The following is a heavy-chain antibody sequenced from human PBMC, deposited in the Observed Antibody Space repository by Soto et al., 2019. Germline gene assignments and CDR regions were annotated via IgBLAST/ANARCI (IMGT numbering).Heavy chain of an antibody. V-gene: IGHV4-30-4*01. CDR2: ISYSGST. J-gene: IGHJ4*02. Sequence: QVQLQEPGPGLVKPSQTLSLTCTVSGGSISSGNYYWSWIRQPPGKGLEWIGFISYSGSTFYSTSLKSRVTISVDTSKSQFSLNLSFVTAADAAVYYCATMGTPAGLYFFDYWGQGSLVTVSS. CDR3: ATMGTPAGLYFFDY. D-gene: IGHD2-15*01. CDR1: GGSISSGNYY.